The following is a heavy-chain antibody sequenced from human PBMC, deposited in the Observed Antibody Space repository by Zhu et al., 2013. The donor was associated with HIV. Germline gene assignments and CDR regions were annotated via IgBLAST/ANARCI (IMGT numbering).Heavy chain of an antibody. CDR1: GYTFTSYG. CDR3: ARDRQQLVLGSLGNYYYGMDV. D-gene: IGHD6-6*01. CDR2: ISAYNGNT. Sequence: QVQLVQSGAEVKKPGASVKVSCKASGYTFTSYGISWVRQAPGQGLEWMGWISAYNGNTNYAQKLQGRVTMTTDTSTSTAYMELRSLRSDDTAVYYCARDRQQLVLGSLGNYYYGMDVWGQGTTVTVSS. J-gene: IGHJ6*02. V-gene: IGHV1-18*04.